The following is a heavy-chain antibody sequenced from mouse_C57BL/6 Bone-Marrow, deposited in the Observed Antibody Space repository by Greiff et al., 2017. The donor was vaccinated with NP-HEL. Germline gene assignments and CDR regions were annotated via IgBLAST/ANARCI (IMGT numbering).Heavy chain of an antibody. J-gene: IGHJ4*01. Sequence: EVQLQESGGDLVKPGGSLKLSCAASGFTFSSYGMSWVRQTPDKRLEWVATISSGGSYTYYPDSVKGRFTISRDNAKNTLYLQMSSLKSEDTAMYYCARHRGYYGSRGMDYWGQGTSVTVSS. CDR2: ISSGGSYT. CDR1: GFTFSSYG. CDR3: ARHRGYYGSRGMDY. V-gene: IGHV5-6*01. D-gene: IGHD1-1*01.